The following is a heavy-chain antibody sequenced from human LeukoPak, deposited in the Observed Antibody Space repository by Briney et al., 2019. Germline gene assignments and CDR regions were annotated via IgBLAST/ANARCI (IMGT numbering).Heavy chain of an antibody. D-gene: IGHD3-22*01. CDR1: GYTFTSYY. CDR2: INPTGGST. CDR3: ARDLSREYDSSGLDY. V-gene: IGHV1-46*01. J-gene: IGHJ4*02. Sequence: ASVKVSCKASGYTFTSYYMHWVRQAPGQGLEWMGLINPTGGSTGYAQKFQGRVTMTRDMSTSTDYMELSSLRSEDTAVYYCARDLSREYDSSGLDYWGQGTLVTVSS.